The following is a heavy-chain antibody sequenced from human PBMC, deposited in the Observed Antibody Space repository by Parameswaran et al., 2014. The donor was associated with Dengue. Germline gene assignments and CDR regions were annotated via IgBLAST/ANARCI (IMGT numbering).Heavy chain of an antibody. CDR3: ARDRSSSWYHYYYGMDV. D-gene: IGHD6-13*01. V-gene: IGHV6-1*01. CDR2: TYYRSKWYN. J-gene: IGHJ6*02. Sequence: KWIRQSPSRGLEWLGRTYYRSKWYNDYAVSVKSRITINPDTSKNQFSLQLNSVTPEDTAVYYCARDRSSSWYHYYYGMDVWGQGTTVTVSS.